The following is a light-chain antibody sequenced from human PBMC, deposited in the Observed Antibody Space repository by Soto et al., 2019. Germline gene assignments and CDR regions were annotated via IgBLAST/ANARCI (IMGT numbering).Light chain of an antibody. Sequence: EIVLTQSPATLFLSPGERATLSCRASPSVANFVAWYQQKPGQAPRLLIYGAFNRATGIPARFSGSGSGTDFTLTISSLEPEDSAVYYCQQRNIWPPVTFGHGTRLEIK. CDR2: GAF. CDR1: PSVANF. CDR3: QQRNIWPPVT. V-gene: IGKV3-11*01. J-gene: IGKJ5*01.